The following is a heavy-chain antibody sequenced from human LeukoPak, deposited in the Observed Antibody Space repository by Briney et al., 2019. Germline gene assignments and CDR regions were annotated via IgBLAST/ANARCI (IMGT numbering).Heavy chain of an antibody. CDR3: ARSLVRTYYYDSSSAFDI. Sequence: SVKVSCKASGGTFSSYAISWVRQAPGQGLEWMGRIIPIFGTANYAQKFQGRVTITTDESTSTAYMELSSLRSEDTAVYYCARSLVRTYYYDSSSAFDIWGQGTMVTVSS. J-gene: IGHJ3*02. CDR2: IIPIFGTA. V-gene: IGHV1-69*05. D-gene: IGHD3-22*01. CDR1: GGTFSSYA.